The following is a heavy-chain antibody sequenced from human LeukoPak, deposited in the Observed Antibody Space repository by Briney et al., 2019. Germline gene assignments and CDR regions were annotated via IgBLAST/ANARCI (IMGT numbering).Heavy chain of an antibody. V-gene: IGHV1-2*02. CDR2: INPNSGDT. CDR3: ARDGGSRSSSYFDY. CDR1: GYTFTGYY. Sequence: ASVKVSCKASGYTFTGYYMNWVRQAPGQGLEWMRWINPNSGDTSYGQKFQGRVTMTRDTSIGTAYMELSRLRSDDTAVYYCARDGGSRSSSYFDYWGQGTLVTVSS. D-gene: IGHD6-6*01. J-gene: IGHJ4*02.